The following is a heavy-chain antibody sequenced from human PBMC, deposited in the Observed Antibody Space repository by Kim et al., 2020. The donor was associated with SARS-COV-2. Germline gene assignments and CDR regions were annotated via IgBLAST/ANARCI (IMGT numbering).Heavy chain of an antibody. V-gene: IGHV3-21*01. Sequence: GGSLRLSCAASGFTFSTYSMNWVRQAPGKGLEWVSSISSTSAYIYYADSVKGRFTISRDNAKDSLYLQMTSLRAEDTAVYYCARNLVPTTKTYGMDVWGQGNTVTVSS. CDR3: ARNLVPTTKTYGMDV. CDR1: GFTFSTYS. CDR2: ISSTSAYI. J-gene: IGHJ6*02. D-gene: IGHD2-2*01.